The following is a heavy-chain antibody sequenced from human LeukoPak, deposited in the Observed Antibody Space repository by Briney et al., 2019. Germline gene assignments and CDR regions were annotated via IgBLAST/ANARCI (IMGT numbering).Heavy chain of an antibody. CDR3: ARGTGYSSSWYGQ. Sequence: SETLSLTCAVYGGSFGGYYWSWIRQPPGKGLEWIGEINHSGSTNYNPSLKSRVTISVDTSKNQFSLKLSSVTAADTAVYYCARGTGYSSSWYGQWGQGTLVTVSS. CDR2: INHSGST. V-gene: IGHV4-34*01. D-gene: IGHD6-13*01. J-gene: IGHJ4*02. CDR1: GGSFGGYY.